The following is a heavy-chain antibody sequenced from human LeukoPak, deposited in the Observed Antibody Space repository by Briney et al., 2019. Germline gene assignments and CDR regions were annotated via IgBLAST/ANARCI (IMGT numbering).Heavy chain of an antibody. J-gene: IGHJ5*02. V-gene: IGHV1-2*02. CDR3: ARADGYSYVYGGNNWFDP. Sequence: ASVKVSCKASGYTFTGYYMHWVRQAPGQGLEWMGWINPNSGGTSYAQKFQGRVTMTRDTSISTAYMELSRLRSDDTAVYYCARADGYSYVYGGNNWFDPWGQGTLVTVSS. CDR2: INPNSGGT. D-gene: IGHD5-18*01. CDR1: GYTFTGYY.